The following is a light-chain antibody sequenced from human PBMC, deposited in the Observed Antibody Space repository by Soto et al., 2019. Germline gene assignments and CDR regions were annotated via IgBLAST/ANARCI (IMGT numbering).Light chain of an antibody. J-gene: IGLJ1*01. CDR1: SSDVGGYNY. CDR3: SSYANNNNMLV. Sequence: QSALTQPPSASGSPGQSVTISCTGNSSDVGGYNYVSWYQQRPGKVPKVIIYEVTKRPSGVPDRFSGSKSGNTASLTVSGLQAEDEADYFCSSYANNNNMLVFGTGTKVTVL. CDR2: EVT. V-gene: IGLV2-8*01.